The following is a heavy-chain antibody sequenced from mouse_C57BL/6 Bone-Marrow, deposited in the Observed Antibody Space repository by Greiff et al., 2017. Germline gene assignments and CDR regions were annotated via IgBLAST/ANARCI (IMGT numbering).Heavy chain of an antibody. CDR1: GYTFTDYE. D-gene: IGHD2-1*01. V-gene: IGHV1-15*01. J-gene: IGHJ4*01. CDR2: IDPETGGT. Sequence: QVQLQQSGAELVRPGASVTLSCKASGYTFTDYEMHWVKQTPVHGLEWIGAIDPETGGTAYNQKFKGKAILTADKSSSTAYMELRSLTSEDSAVYYCTIYYGKGGYAMDYWGQGTSVTVSS. CDR3: TIYYGKGGYAMDY.